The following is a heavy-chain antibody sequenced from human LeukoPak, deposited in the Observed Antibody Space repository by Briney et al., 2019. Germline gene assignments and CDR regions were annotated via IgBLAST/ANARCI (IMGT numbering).Heavy chain of an antibody. CDR3: ARSNPFVVVVPAAAGLYAFDI. CDR1: GGTFSSYA. D-gene: IGHD2-2*01. Sequence: ASVKVSCKASGGTFSSYAISWVRQAPGQGLEWMGRIIPIFGTANYAQKFQGRVTITTDESTSTAYMELSSLRSEDTAVYYCARSNPFVVVVPAAAGLYAFDIWGQGTMVTVSS. J-gene: IGHJ3*02. V-gene: IGHV1-69*05. CDR2: IIPIFGTA.